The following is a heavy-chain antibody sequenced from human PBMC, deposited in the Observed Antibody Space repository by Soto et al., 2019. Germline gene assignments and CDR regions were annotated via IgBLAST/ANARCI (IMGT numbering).Heavy chain of an antibody. CDR1: GFTFSSYA. Sequence: GGSLRLSCAASGFTFSSYAMSWVRQAPGKGLEWVSAISGSGGSTYYADSVKGRFTISRDNSKNTLYLQMNSLRAEDTAVYYCAKDSPLVTIAADPPALFDIWGQGTMVTVSS. D-gene: IGHD6-13*01. CDR3: AKDSPLVTIAADPPALFDI. CDR2: ISGSGGST. V-gene: IGHV3-23*01. J-gene: IGHJ3*02.